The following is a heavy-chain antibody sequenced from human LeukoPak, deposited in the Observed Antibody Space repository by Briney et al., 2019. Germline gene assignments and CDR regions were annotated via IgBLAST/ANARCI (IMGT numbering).Heavy chain of an antibody. J-gene: IGHJ4*02. CDR3: ARMLEMATIRYFDY. CDR2: ISAYNGNT. CDR1: GYTFTSYG. D-gene: IGHD5-24*01. Sequence: ASVKVSCKASGYTFTSYGISWMRQAPGQGLEWVGWISAYNGNTNYAQKLQGRVTMTTDASTSTAYMELRSLRSDDTAVYYCARMLEMATIRYFDYWGQGTLVTVSS. V-gene: IGHV1-18*01.